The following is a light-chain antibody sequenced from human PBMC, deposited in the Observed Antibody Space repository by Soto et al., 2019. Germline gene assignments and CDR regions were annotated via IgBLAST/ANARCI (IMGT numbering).Light chain of an antibody. CDR2: KDS. CDR1: AMPKQY. J-gene: IGLJ3*02. Sequence: SYELTQPPSVSVSPGQTARITCSGDAMPKQYAYWYQQKPGQAPVLVIYKDSERPSGIPERFSGSSSGTTVTLTISGVQAEEEADYYWQPADSYGERVFGGGTKLTVL. V-gene: IGLV3-25*02. CDR3: QPADSYGERV.